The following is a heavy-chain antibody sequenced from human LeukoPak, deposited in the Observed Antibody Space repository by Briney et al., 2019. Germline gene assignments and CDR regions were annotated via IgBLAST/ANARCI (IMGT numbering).Heavy chain of an antibody. J-gene: IGHJ4*02. Sequence: SXXXSGYSFTSYWIGWVRQMPGKGLEWMGIIYPGDSDTRYSPSFQGQVTISADKSISTAYLQWSSLKASDTAMYYCARQISYCSSTSCYTHLDYWGQGTLVTVSS. CDR3: ARQISYCSSTSCYTHLDY. CDR2: IYPGDSDT. CDR1: GYSFTSYW. D-gene: IGHD2-2*02. V-gene: IGHV5-51*01.